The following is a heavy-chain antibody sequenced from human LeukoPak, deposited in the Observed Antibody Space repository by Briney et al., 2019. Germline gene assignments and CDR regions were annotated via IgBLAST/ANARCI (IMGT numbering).Heavy chain of an antibody. J-gene: IGHJ3*02. V-gene: IGHV3-7*04. CDR2: IKQDGSEK. D-gene: IGHD3-10*01. CDR1: DLPFRSFW. Sequence: PGGSLGLSFEAPDLPFRSFWISWVGKAPGKGREWGANIKQDGSEKYYVDSVKGRFTISRDNAKNSLYLQMNSLRAEDTAVYYCARGWFGELLDAFDIWGQGTMVTVSS. CDR3: ARGWFGELLDAFDI.